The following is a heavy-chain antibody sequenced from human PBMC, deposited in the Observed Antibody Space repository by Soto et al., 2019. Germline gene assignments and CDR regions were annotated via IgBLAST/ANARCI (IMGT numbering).Heavy chain of an antibody. CDR3: ASAAVTGTAGLDF. Sequence: GASVKVSCKASGYTFSGFYMHWVRRAPGQGLEWMGWINPNSGGTKSAEKFQGRVTMTRDTSISTAYMELSRLTSDDTAVYYCASAAVTGTAGLDFWGQGTQVTVSS. CDR1: GYTFSGFY. V-gene: IGHV1-2*02. CDR2: INPNSGGT. J-gene: IGHJ4*02. D-gene: IGHD6-19*01.